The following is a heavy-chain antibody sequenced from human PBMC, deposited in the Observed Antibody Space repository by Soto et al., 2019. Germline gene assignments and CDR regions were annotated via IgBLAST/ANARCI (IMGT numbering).Heavy chain of an antibody. CDR2: TYYRSKWYN. D-gene: IGHD3-16*01. V-gene: IGHV6-1*01. CDR3: ARLFDYDYVWGSEDYYYGMDV. Sequence: SPTLSLTCAISGDSVSSNSAAWNWIRQSPSRGLEWLGRTYYRSKWYNDYAVSVKSRITINPDTSKNQFSLQLNSVTPEDTAVYYCARLFDYDYVWGSEDYYYGMDVWGQGTTVTVSS. CDR1: GDSVSSNSAA. J-gene: IGHJ6*02.